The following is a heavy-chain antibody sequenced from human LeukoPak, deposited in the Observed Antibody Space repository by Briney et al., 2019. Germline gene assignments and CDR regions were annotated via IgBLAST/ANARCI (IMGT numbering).Heavy chain of an antibody. Sequence: GGSLRLSCAASGFTFSSYGMHWVRQAPGKGLEWVAFIRYDGSNKYSADSVKGRFTISRDNSKNTLYLQMNSLRAEDTAVYYCAKARGAPFDYWGQGTLVTVSS. J-gene: IGHJ4*02. V-gene: IGHV3-30*02. CDR2: IRYDGSNK. CDR3: AKARGAPFDY. CDR1: GFTFSSYG. D-gene: IGHD3-10*01.